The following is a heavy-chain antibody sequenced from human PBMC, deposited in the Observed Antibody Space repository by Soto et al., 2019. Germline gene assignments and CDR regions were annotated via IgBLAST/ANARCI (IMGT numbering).Heavy chain of an antibody. Sequence: QVQLQESGPGLVKPSQTLSLTCTVSGGSISSGGYYWSWFRQHPGKGLEWIGYIYNSGSTFYNPSLNSRVTRSVDTSKNQFSLKLSSVTAADTAVYYCAQYGSVTAHGIDHWGQGTLVTVSS. V-gene: IGHV4-31*03. CDR3: AQYGSVTAHGIDH. CDR1: GGSISSGGYY. J-gene: IGHJ5*02. CDR2: IYNSGST. D-gene: IGHD3-10*01.